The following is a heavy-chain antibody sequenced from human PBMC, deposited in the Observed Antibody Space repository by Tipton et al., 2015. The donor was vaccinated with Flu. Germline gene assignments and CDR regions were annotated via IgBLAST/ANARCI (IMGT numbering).Heavy chain of an antibody. J-gene: IGHJ2*01. CDR1: GGSISSSSYY. V-gene: IGHV4-39*01. CDR2: IYYSGST. CDR3: ARHVKKVGVDGFLYYNL. D-gene: IGHD1-26*01. Sequence: TLSLTCTVSGGSISSSSYYWGWIRQPPGKGLEWIGSIYYSGSTYYNPSLKSRVTISVDTSTNQFSLKLSSVTAADTAVYYCARHVKKVGVDGFLYYNLWGRGTLVTVSS.